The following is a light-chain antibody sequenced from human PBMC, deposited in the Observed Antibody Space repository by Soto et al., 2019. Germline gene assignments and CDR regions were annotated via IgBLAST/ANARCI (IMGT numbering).Light chain of an antibody. CDR3: QHYTNWPLT. CDR2: DAS. Sequence: EIVMTQSPATLSVSPGERATLSCRASQSFASNLAWYQQKPGQSPRLLIYDASTRATGLPARFSGSGSGTEFTLTISSLQSEDFAVYYCQHYTNWPLTFGGGTKV. J-gene: IGKJ4*01. V-gene: IGKV3-15*01. CDR1: QSFASN.